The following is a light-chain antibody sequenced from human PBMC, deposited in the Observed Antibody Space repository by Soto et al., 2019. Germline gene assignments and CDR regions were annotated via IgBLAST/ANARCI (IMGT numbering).Light chain of an antibody. CDR2: DVS. J-gene: IGLJ1*01. V-gene: IGLV2-14*01. CDR1: NSDVGGYNF. Sequence: QSVLTQPASVSGSPGQSITISCTGTNSDVGGYNFVSWYQQHPGKAPKLIIYDVSNRPSGVSNRFSGSKSGSTASLTISGLEAEDEADYYGSSYTSSSTLVYVFGTGTKVTVL. CDR3: SSYTSSSTLVYV.